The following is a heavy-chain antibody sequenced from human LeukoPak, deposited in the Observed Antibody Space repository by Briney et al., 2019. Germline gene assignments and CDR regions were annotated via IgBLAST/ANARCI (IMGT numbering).Heavy chain of an antibody. CDR2: IYSGGST. J-gene: IGHJ4*02. Sequence: GGSLRLSCAAFGFTVSSNYMSWVRQAPGKGLEWVSVIYSGGSTYYADFVKGRFTISRDNFKNTLYLQMNSLRADDTAVYYCARESDWSPFDYWGQGTLVTVSS. V-gene: IGHV3-53*01. CDR1: GFTVSSNY. D-gene: IGHD3-9*01. CDR3: ARESDWSPFDY.